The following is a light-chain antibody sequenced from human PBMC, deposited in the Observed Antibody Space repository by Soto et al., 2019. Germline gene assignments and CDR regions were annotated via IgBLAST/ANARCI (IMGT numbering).Light chain of an antibody. Sequence: ESGLTQSPGTLSLSPGERATLSCRASQTVSTSYIAWYQQKPGQAPRLLIYAASSRATGIPDRFSGSGSGTDFTLTISRLEPEDCAVYYCQQFGSSLIAFGQGTRLENK. J-gene: IGKJ5*01. CDR1: QTVSTSY. V-gene: IGKV3-20*01. CDR2: AAS. CDR3: QQFGSSLIA.